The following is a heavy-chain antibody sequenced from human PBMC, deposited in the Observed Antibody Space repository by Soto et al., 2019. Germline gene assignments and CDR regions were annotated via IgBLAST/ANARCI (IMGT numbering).Heavy chain of an antibody. CDR1: GFTLSDNW. D-gene: IGHD3-10*01. V-gene: IGHV3-11*06. J-gene: IGHJ6*02. Sequence: QVQLVESGGGLVKPGGSLRLSCIGSGFTLSDNWMTWIRQAPGKGLEWVSYISASGDYTIYADSLKGRFTISRDNARNSVWLAINSLTADDSAFYYCARYMVRRNVGIYKSGLVVWGQGGTVIVS. CDR2: ISASGDYT. CDR3: ARYMVRRNVGIYKSGLVV.